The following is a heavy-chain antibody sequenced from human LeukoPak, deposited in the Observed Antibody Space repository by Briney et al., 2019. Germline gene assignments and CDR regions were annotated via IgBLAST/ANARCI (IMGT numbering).Heavy chain of an antibody. CDR1: GFTFSSYA. V-gene: IGHV3-23*01. J-gene: IGHJ5*02. CDR3: AKAWYYYDSSGYSGNWFVP. CDR2: ISGSGGST. D-gene: IGHD3-22*01. Sequence: GGSLRLSCAASGFTFSSYAMSWVRQAPGKGLEWVSAISGSGGSTYYADSVKGRFTISRDNSKNTLYLQMNSLRAEDTAVYYCAKAWYYYDSSGYSGNWFVPWGQGTLVTVSS.